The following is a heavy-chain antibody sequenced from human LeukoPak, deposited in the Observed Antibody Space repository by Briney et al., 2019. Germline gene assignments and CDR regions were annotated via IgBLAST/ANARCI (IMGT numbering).Heavy chain of an antibody. CDR3: MKDYKADY. V-gene: IGHV3-23*01. J-gene: IGHJ4*02. D-gene: IGHD3-10*01. CDR1: GFTFYTYA. CDR2: ISASGDAT. Sequence: GGSLRLSCVTSGFTFYTYAMTWVRQAPGKGLEWVSVISASGDATNYADSVKGRFTISRDNSKNTLFLQMNRLRVDDTAVYYCMKDYKADYWGQGTLVTVSS.